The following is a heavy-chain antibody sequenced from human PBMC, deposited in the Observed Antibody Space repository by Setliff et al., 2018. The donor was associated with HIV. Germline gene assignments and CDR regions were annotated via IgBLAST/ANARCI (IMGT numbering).Heavy chain of an antibody. V-gene: IGHV4-38-2*02. CDR2: IYHSGST. Sequence: NPSETLSLTCAVSAYSISSGYYWGWIRQPPGKGLEWIGSIYHSGSTYYNPSLMSRVTISVDTSKNQFSLKLSSVTAADTAVYYCARESDQLNWFDPWGQGTLVTVSS. CDR1: AYSISSGYY. D-gene: IGHD1-1*01. J-gene: IGHJ5*02. CDR3: ARESDQLNWFDP.